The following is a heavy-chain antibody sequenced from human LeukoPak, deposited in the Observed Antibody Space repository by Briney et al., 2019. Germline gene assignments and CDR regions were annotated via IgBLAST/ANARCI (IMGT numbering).Heavy chain of an antibody. J-gene: IGHJ4*02. D-gene: IGHD4/OR15-4a*01. V-gene: IGHV3-23*01. CDR3: ARRAGAYSHPYDY. CDR2: ISTTGGTT. CDR1: GFTFDDYA. Sequence: PGGSLRLSCAASGFTFDDYAMHWVRQAPGKGLEWVSAISTTGGTTYYADSVKGRFTISRDNSKNTLYLQMNSLRAEDTAVYYCARRAGAYSHPYDYWGQGTLVTVSS.